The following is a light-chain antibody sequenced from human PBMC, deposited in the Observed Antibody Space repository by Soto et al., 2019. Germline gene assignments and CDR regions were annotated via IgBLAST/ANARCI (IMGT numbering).Light chain of an antibody. CDR1: QSVSSN. Sequence: EIVMTQSPATLSVSPGERATLSCRASQSVSSNLAWYQQKPGQAPRLLIYGASMRATGIPARFSGSGSGTEFTRTISSLQSEDFAVYYCQQYNNWPPWTFGQGTKVEIK. J-gene: IGKJ1*01. V-gene: IGKV3-15*01. CDR2: GAS. CDR3: QQYNNWPPWT.